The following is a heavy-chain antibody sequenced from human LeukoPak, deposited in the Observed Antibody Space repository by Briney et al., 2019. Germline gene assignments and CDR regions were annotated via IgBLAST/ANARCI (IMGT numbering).Heavy chain of an antibody. V-gene: IGHV3-43D*03. CDR1: GFTIDDYA. CDR3: AKDISLGNGFDP. D-gene: IGHD7-27*01. Sequence: SGGSLRLSCAASGFTIDDYAMHWVRQAPGKGLEWVSLISWDGGSTYYADSVKGRFTISRDNSKNSLYLQMNSLRAEDTALYYCAKDISLGNGFDPWGQGTLVTVSS. CDR2: ISWDGGST. J-gene: IGHJ5*02.